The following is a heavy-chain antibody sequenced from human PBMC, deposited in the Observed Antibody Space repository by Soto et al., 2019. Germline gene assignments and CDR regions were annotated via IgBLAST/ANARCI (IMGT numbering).Heavy chain of an antibody. J-gene: IGHJ6*02. D-gene: IGHD6-19*01. Sequence: PSETLSLTCTVSGGSISTYYWSWIRQPPGKGLEWIGCSYYSGITSYNPSLKSRGTISVETANNQFSLNLRSVTATDTAVYYCARERSSGWAPGYGMDVWGQGKTVTVSS. V-gene: IGHV4-59*01. CDR2: SYYSGIT. CDR1: GGSISTYY. CDR3: ARERSSGWAPGYGMDV.